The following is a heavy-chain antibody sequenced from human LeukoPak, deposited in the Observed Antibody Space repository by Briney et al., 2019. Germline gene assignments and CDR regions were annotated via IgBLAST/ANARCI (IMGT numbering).Heavy chain of an antibody. D-gene: IGHD4-23*01. CDR1: GFTVSSNY. CDR3: ARRDGDNDRGFDY. CDR2: IYSGGST. V-gene: IGHV3-66*01. Sequence: GESLKISCAASGFTVSSNYISWVRQAPGKGLEWVSDIYSGGSTYYADSVKGRFTISRDNPKNTLYLQMISLRADDTAVYYCARRDGDNDRGFDYWGQGTLVTVSS. J-gene: IGHJ4*02.